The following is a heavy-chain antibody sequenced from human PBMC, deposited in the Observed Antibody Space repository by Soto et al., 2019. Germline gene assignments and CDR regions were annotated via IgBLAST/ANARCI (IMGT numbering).Heavy chain of an antibody. Sequence: SVKVSCKASGGTFSSYAISWVRQAPGQGLEWMGGIIPIFGTANYAQKFQGRVTITADESTSTAYMELSSLRSEDTAVYYCARVADEYSGYESWGQGTLVTVSS. CDR2: IIPIFGTA. J-gene: IGHJ5*02. CDR3: ARVADEYSGYES. CDR1: GGTFSSYA. V-gene: IGHV1-69*13. D-gene: IGHD5-12*01.